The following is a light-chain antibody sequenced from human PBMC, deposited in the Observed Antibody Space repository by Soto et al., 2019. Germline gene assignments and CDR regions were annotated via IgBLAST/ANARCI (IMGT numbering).Light chain of an antibody. CDR2: EGS. Sequence: QSVLTQPASVSGSPGQSITISCSGTGSDVGSFDLVSWYQQRPGKAPKLMIYEGSKRPSGVSNRFSGSNSDNTASLTISGLQAEDEADYYCCSYEGSSPLFGGGTKLTVL. CDR1: GSDVGSFDL. CDR3: CSYEGSSPL. J-gene: IGLJ2*01. V-gene: IGLV2-23*01.